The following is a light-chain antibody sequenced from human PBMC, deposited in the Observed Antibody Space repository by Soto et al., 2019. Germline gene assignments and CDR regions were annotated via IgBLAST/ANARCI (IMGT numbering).Light chain of an antibody. CDR2: KAS. J-gene: IGKJ1*01. CDR1: QSISRW. Sequence: DIQMTQSPSTLSASVGDRVTITCRASQSISRWLALYQQKPGKAPKLLIYKASDLESGVPSRFSGSGSGTEFTLTISGLQPDDFATYYCQQYNSYSWTFGQGTKVDIK. V-gene: IGKV1-5*03. CDR3: QQYNSYSWT.